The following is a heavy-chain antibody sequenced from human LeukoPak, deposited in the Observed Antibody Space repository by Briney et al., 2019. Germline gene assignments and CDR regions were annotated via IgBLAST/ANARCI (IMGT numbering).Heavy chain of an antibody. J-gene: IGHJ4*02. CDR1: GGTFSSYA. CDR3: ASLPALWSGYYLGDY. V-gene: IGHV1-69*04. CDR2: IIPILGIA. D-gene: IGHD3-3*01. Sequence: SVKVSCKASGGTFSSYAISRVRQAPGQGLEWMGRIIPILGIANYAQKFQGRVTITADKSTSTAYMELSSLRSEGTAVYYCASLPALWSGYYLGDYWGQGTLVTVSS.